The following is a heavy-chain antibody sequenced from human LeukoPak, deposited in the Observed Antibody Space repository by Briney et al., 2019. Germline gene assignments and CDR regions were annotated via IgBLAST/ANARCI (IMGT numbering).Heavy chain of an antibody. J-gene: IGHJ6*04. CDR2: ISGSGGST. V-gene: IGHV3-23*01. CDR3: AKALLLYYCYYGMDV. D-gene: IGHD2-15*01. Sequence: GGSLSLSCAASGFTFSSYVMSWVRQAPGKGLEWVSAISGSGGSTYYADSVKGRFTISRDNSKNTLYLQMNSLRAEDTAVYYCAKALLLYYCYYGMDVWGKGTTVTVSS. CDR1: GFTFSSYV.